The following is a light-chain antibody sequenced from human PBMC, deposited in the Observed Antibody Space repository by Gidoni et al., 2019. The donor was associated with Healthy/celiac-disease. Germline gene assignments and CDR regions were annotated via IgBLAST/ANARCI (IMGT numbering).Light chain of an antibody. CDR3: QQLFT. CDR1: QSVSSSY. V-gene: IGKV3-20*01. Sequence: EIVLTQSPGTLSLSPGERATLSCRASQSVSSSYLAWYQQKPGQAPRLLIYGASSRATGIPDRFSGSGSGTDLTLTISRLEPEDFAVYYCQQLFTFGPGTKVDIK. J-gene: IGKJ3*01. CDR2: GAS.